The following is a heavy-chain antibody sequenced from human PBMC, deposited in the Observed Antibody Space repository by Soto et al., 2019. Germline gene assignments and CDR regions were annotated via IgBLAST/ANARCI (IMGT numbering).Heavy chain of an antibody. CDR1: GFTFTSSA. CDR2: IVVGSGNT. D-gene: IGHD2-15*01. J-gene: IGHJ6*02. V-gene: IGHV1-58*01. Sequence: AASVKVSCKASGFTFTSSAVQWVRQARVQRLEWIGWIVVGSGNTNYAQKFQERVTITRDMSKSTAYMELSSLRSEDTAVYYCAADLDCSGGSCYSNPCFGMDRGG. CDR3: AADLDCSGGSCYSNPCFGMDR.